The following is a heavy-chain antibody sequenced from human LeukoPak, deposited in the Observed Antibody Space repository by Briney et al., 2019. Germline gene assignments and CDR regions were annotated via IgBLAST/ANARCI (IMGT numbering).Heavy chain of an antibody. V-gene: IGHV3-23*01. CDR3: AKVWFGDWYYYYYMDV. CDR2: SSGSGGST. CDR1: GFTFSSYA. Sequence: PGGSLRVSCAASGFTFSSYAMSWVRQAPGKGLEWVSASSGSGGSTYYADSVKGRFNISRDNSKNTLYLQMNSLRAEDTAVYYCAKVWFGDWYYYYYMDVSGKRTPVTVSS. D-gene: IGHD3-10*01. J-gene: IGHJ6*03.